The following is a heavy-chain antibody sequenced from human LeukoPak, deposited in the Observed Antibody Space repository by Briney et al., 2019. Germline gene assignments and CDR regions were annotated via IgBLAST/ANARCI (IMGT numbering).Heavy chain of an antibody. CDR2: IKGDGSKI. CDR1: GFTFSDYW. D-gene: IGHD2-15*01. Sequence: GGSLRLSCGASGFTFSDYWMSWVRQAPGKGPEWVANIKGDGSKIYYVDSVKGRFTISRDNDKNSLHLQMNNLRAEDTAVYHCARDGSCFDFWGQGALVTVSS. CDR3: ARDGSCFDF. J-gene: IGHJ4*02. V-gene: IGHV3-7*01.